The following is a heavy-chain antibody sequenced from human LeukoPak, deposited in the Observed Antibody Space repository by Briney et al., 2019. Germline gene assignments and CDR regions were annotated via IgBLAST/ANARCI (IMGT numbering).Heavy chain of an antibody. D-gene: IGHD3-10*01. CDR2: INWNGDRT. J-gene: IGHJ4*02. V-gene: IGHV3-20*04. CDR3: ARRDYYGSGSPDF. CDR1: VFTFHDYG. Sequence: PGGSLRLSCAASVFTFHDYGMSWVRQSPGKGLEWVSGINWNGDRTGYADSVKGRFTISRDNAKKSLYLQMNSPRAEDTALYYCARRDYYGSGSPDFWGQGTLVTVSS.